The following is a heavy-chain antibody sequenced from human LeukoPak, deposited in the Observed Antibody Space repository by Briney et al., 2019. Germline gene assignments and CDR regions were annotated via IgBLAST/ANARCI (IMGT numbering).Heavy chain of an antibody. V-gene: IGHV3-30-3*01. CDR3: ARPYSTSWSSGWYFDL. CDR1: GFTFSSYS. J-gene: IGHJ2*01. Sequence: GKSLRLSCAASGFTFSSYSMHWVRQAPGKGLEWLAITSYDGSNQYYGDSVKGRFTISRDNSKNTLYLQMSSLRPEDTAVYYCARPYSTSWSSGWYFDLWGRGTLVSVSS. CDR2: TSYDGSNQ. D-gene: IGHD2-2*01.